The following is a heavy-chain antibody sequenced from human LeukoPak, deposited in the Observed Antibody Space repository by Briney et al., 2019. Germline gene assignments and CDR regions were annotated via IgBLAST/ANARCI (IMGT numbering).Heavy chain of an antibody. V-gene: IGHV4-4*07. CDR3: ARVDSYGFSFWFDP. CDR2: IYTSGST. CDR1: GGSISSYC. D-gene: IGHD5-18*01. J-gene: IGHJ5*02. Sequence: PSETLSLTCTVSGGSISSYCWSWIRQPAEKGLEWIGRIYTSGSTNYNPSLKSRVTMSVDTSKNQFSLKLSSVTAADTAVYYCARVDSYGFSFWFDPWGQGTLVTVSS.